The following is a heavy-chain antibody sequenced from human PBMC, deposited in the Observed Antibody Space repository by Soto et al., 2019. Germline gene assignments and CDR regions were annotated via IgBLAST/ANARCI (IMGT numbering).Heavy chain of an antibody. Sequence: QVQLVQSGAEVKKPGASVRVSCKASGYTFTNYYIHWVRQAPGPGLEWMGIINPSGGTPTYAQNFQGRVTLTRDTSTSTVYMELSSLTSEDTAVYYCARAPTAGAHDYWGQGTLVTVSS. CDR3: ARAPTAGAHDY. D-gene: IGHD2-8*02. V-gene: IGHV1-46*01. CDR2: INPSGGTP. CDR1: GYTFTNYY. J-gene: IGHJ4*02.